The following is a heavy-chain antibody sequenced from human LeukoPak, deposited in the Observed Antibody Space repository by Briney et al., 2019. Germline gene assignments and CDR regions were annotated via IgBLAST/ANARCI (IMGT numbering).Heavy chain of an antibody. CDR3: ASLYDILTGTLRFDP. CDR1: GFTFKTYT. D-gene: IGHD3-9*01. V-gene: IGHV3-21*01. CDR2: ISSINAYT. J-gene: IGHJ5*02. Sequence: GGSLRLSCAASGFTFKTYTMNWVRQAPGKGLEWVSSISSINAYTYYTDSVQGRFTISRDNAKSSLYLQMNSLRVEDTAVYYCASLYDILTGTLRFDPWGQGTLVTVSS.